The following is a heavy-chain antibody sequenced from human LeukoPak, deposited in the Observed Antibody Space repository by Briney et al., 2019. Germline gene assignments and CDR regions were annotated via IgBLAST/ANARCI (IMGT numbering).Heavy chain of an antibody. CDR2: INSDGSST. CDR3: ARGGWAFGVVTLYGGPIDY. J-gene: IGHJ4*02. CDR1: GFTFSSYW. V-gene: IGHV3-74*01. Sequence: GGSLRLSCAATGFTFSSYWMHWVRQAPGKGLVWVSRINSDGSSTSYADSVKGRFTISRDNAKNTLYLQMNSLRAEDTAVYYCARGGWAFGVVTLYGGPIDYWGQGTLVTVSS. D-gene: IGHD3-3*01.